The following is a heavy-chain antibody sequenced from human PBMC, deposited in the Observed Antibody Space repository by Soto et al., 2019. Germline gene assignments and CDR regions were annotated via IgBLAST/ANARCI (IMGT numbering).Heavy chain of an antibody. CDR1: GFTFSSYG. V-gene: IGHV3-30*18. D-gene: IGHD6-6*01. J-gene: IGHJ6*02. CDR3: AKVPSSHYYYYGMDV. Sequence: PGGSLRLSCAASGFTFSSYGMHWVRQAPGKGLEWVAVISYDGSNKYYADSVKGRFTISRDNSKNTLYLQMSSLRAEDTAVYYCAKVPSSHYYYYGMDVWGQGTTVTVSS. CDR2: ISYDGSNK.